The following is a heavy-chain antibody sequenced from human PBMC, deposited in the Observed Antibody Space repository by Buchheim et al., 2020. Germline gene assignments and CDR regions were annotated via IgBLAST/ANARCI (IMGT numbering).Heavy chain of an antibody. Sequence: QRQLQESGPGLVKPSETLSLTCTVSGGSISNSDSYYWGWIRQPPGKGLEWIGSIYYGGRTYYNPSLKSRVTLSVDPSKNQFSLKLSSVTAADTAVYYCARGAITMVRGVPVFDYFDYWGQGTL. CDR3: ARGAITMVRGVPVFDYFDY. CDR2: IYYGGRT. J-gene: IGHJ4*02. V-gene: IGHV4-39*01. D-gene: IGHD3-10*01. CDR1: GGSISNSDSYY.